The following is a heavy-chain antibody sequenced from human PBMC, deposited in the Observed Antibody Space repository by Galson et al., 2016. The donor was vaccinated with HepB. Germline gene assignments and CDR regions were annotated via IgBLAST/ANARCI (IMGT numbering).Heavy chain of an antibody. J-gene: IGHJ6*02. Sequence: SLRLSCAASGFTFSNSFMTWVRLAPGQGLEWVASIKRDASATYYVGSVKGRFTISRNNAKNSLFLQMNSLRADDTALYYCSRGGNMDVWGQGTTVTVSS. CDR2: IKRDASAT. CDR1: GFTFSNSF. CDR3: SRGGNMDV. V-gene: IGHV3-7*01.